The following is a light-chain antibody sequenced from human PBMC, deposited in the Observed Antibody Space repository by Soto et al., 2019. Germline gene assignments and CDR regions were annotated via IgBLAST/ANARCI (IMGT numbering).Light chain of an antibody. Sequence: IQLTQSPSSLSASVGDRVTITCRASQGFNSYLAWYQQKLGKAPKLLIYAASTLQSGVPSRFSGSRSGTDFTPPIISLQPEDFATYYCQQLNSYPSSTFGGGTKVEIK. CDR2: AAS. V-gene: IGKV1-9*01. J-gene: IGKJ4*01. CDR1: QGFNSY. CDR3: QQLNSYPSST.